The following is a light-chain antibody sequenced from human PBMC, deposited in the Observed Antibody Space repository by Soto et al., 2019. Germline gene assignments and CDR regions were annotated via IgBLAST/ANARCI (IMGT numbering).Light chain of an antibody. Sequence: QSALTQPPSVSEAPRQRVTISCSGSSSNIGNNAVNWYQQLPGKAPKLLMFYDNLLPSGVSDRFSGSKSGTSASLAISGLQSEDEADHYCEAWDDSLNGYVFGTGTKVTVL. CDR1: SSNIGNNA. V-gene: IGLV1-36*01. CDR3: EAWDDSLNGYV. J-gene: IGLJ1*01. CDR2: YDN.